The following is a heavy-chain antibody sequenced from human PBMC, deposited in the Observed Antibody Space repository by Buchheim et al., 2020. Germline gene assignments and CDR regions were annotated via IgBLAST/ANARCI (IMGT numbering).Heavy chain of an antibody. CDR2: INPSGGST. D-gene: IGHD3-3*01. J-gene: IGHJ4*02. CDR3: ARDSRLRSLEWSFNS. CDR1: GYTFTNYY. Sequence: QVQLVQSGAEVKRPGASVKVSCKASGYTFTNYYIHWVRQAPGEGLEWMGVINPSGGSTSYAQTFQGRVTMTRDTSTSTVHMELSSLRSEDTALYYCARDSRLRSLEWSFNSWGQGTL. V-gene: IGHV1-46*01.